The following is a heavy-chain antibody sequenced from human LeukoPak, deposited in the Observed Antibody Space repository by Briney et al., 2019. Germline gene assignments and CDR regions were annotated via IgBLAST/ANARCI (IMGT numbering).Heavy chain of an antibody. CDR1: GGSFSGYY. J-gene: IGHJ4*02. CDR3: ARGVVGAYRPSFDY. CDR2: SSHSGST. Sequence: SETLSLTCAVYGGSFSGYYWSWIRQPPGKGLEWIGESSHSGSTNYNPSLKSRVTIPLDTSKNQFSLKVTSVTAADTAVYYCARGVVGAYRPSFDYWGQGTLVTVSS. V-gene: IGHV4-34*01. D-gene: IGHD1-26*01.